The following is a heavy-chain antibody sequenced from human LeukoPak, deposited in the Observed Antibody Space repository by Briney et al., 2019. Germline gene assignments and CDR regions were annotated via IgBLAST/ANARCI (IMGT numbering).Heavy chain of an antibody. V-gene: IGHV4-30-4*01. Sequence: SQTQSLTCTVSGGSISSGDYYWSWIRQPPGTGLEWIGYIYYSGSTYYNPSLKSRVTISVDTSKNQFSLKLSSVTAADTAVYYCARAPYYYASVGMDVWGQGTTVTVSS. CDR2: IYYSGST. D-gene: IGHD3-10*01. CDR1: GGSISSGDYY. CDR3: ARAPYYYASVGMDV. J-gene: IGHJ6*02.